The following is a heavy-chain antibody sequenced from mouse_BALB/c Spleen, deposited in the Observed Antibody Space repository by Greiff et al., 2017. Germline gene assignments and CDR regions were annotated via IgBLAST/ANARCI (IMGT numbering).Heavy chain of an antibody. V-gene: IGHV5-17*02. D-gene: IGHD3-3*01. J-gene: IGHJ3*01. Sequence: EVKLVESGGGIVQPGGSRKLSCAASGFTFSSFGMHWVRQAPEKGLEWVAYISSGSSTIYYADTVKGRFTIYRDNPKNTLFLQMTSLRSEDTAMYDCARGTRDPWFAYWGQGTLVTVAA. CDR1: GFTFSSFG. CDR3: ARGTRDPWFAY. CDR2: ISSGSSTI.